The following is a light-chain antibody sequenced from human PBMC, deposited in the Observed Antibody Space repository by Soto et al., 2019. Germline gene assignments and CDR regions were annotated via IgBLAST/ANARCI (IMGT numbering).Light chain of an antibody. V-gene: IGKV3-20*01. CDR3: QQYDGPSGT. CDR1: QTISSSY. Sequence: IVLAQAPDTLSLPPGGGASLSFRVRQTISSSYLAWYQQKPGKAPRLLVYGISTRAAGIPARFRGSGSGTDFTLTITRLEPEDFAAYYCQQYDGPSGTFGQGTKVDIK. J-gene: IGKJ1*01. CDR2: GIS.